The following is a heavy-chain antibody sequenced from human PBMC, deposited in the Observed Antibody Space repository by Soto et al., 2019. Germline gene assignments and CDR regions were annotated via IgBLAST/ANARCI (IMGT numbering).Heavy chain of an antibody. CDR2: IYYSGST. Sequence: QLQLQESGPGLVKPSETLSLTCTVSGGSISSSSYYWGWIRQPPGKGLEWIGSIYYSGSTYYNPSLKSRVTISVDTSKNQFSLKLSSVTAADTAVYYCATTSANYYDSSGDEGYWGQGTLVTVSS. V-gene: IGHV4-39*01. D-gene: IGHD3-22*01. CDR3: ATTSANYYDSSGDEGY. CDR1: GGSISSSSYY. J-gene: IGHJ4*02.